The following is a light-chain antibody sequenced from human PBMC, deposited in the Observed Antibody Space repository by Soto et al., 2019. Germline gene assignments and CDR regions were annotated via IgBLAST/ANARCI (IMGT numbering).Light chain of an antibody. CDR2: GAS. V-gene: IGKV3-20*01. J-gene: IGKJ2*01. CDR1: QSVSSSY. CDR3: HQYGSLYT. Sequence: EIVLTQSPGTLSLSPGERATLSCRASQSVSSSYLAWYQQKPGQAPRLLIYGASSRATGIPDRFSGSGSGTGFTFTISRLEPEDFAVYYCHQYGSLYTFGQGTKVEIK.